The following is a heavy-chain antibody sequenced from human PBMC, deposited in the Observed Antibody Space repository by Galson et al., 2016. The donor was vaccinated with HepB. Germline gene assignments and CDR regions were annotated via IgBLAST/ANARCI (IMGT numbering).Heavy chain of an antibody. Sequence: GKGLEWVSFISASGGYIRYADSVKGRFTISRDTSKNTLFLQMNSLRPEDTAVYFCAKDTACTSTSCPGFFDYWGQGTLVTVSS. J-gene: IGHJ4*02. V-gene: IGHV3-23*01. CDR3: AKDTACTSTSCPGFFDY. D-gene: IGHD2-2*01. CDR2: ISASGGYI.